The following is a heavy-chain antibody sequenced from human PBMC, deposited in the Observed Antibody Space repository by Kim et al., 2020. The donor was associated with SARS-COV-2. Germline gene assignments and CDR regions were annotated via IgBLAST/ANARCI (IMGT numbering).Heavy chain of an antibody. V-gene: IGHV1-69*13. D-gene: IGHD6-19*01. CDR3: ARSVDSYYYDGMDG. CDR1: GGTFSSYD. Sequence: SVKVSCKASGGTFSSYDINWVRQAPGQGLEWMGGIIRIFGTANNAPKFQGRVTITADESTSTAYMELSSLRSEDTAVYYCARSVDSYYYDGMDGWGQG. J-gene: IGHJ6*01. CDR2: IIRIFGTA.